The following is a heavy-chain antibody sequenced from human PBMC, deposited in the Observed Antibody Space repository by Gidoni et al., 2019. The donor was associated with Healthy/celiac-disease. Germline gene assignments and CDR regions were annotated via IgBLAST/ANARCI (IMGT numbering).Heavy chain of an antibody. J-gene: IGHJ3*02. D-gene: IGHD3-22*01. CDR3: ARDTSVVISAFDI. V-gene: IGHV1-3*01. CDR2: INAGNGKT. Sequence: QVQLVQSGAEVNKPGASVKVSCKASGYTFTSYAMHWVRQAPGQRLEWMGWINAGNGKTKYSQKFQGRVTITRDTSASTAYMELSSMRSEDTAVYYCARDTSVVISAFDIWGQGTMVTVSS. CDR1: GYTFTSYA.